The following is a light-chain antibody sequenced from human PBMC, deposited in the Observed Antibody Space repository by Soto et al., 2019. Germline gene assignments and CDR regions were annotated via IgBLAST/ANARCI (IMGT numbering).Light chain of an antibody. J-gene: IGLJ2*01. V-gene: IGLV1-47*01. CDR2: RDN. CDR3: AAWDDSLSDVV. Sequence: QAVVTQPPSASGTPGQRVSISCAGTSSNIGSDYVFWFHQLPGAAPKLLMYRDNQRPSGVPGRFSGSKSGTSASLAISGLRSEDEGDYYCAAWDDSLSDVVFGGGTKLTVL. CDR1: SSNIGSDY.